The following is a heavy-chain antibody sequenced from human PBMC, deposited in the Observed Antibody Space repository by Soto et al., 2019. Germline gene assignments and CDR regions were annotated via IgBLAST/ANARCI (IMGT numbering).Heavy chain of an antibody. D-gene: IGHD2-15*01. Sequence: QVQLQESGPGLVKPSQTLSLTCTVSGGSISSGDYYWSWIRQPPGKGLEWIGYIYYSGSNCYNPCLKSRVTISVDTSKNQFSLKLSSVTDADTAVYYCASRGTTTDCSGGSCSARGFDYWGQGTLVTVSS. CDR1: GGSISSGDYY. CDR2: IYYSGSN. V-gene: IGHV4-30-4*01. CDR3: ASRGTTTDCSGGSCSARGFDY. J-gene: IGHJ4*02.